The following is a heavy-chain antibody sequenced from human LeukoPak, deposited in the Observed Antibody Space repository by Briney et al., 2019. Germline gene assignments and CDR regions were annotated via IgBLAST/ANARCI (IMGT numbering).Heavy chain of an antibody. CDR1: GFTFSSYA. D-gene: IGHD1-26*01. CDR3: AKDPSGPLSGAYNY. J-gene: IGHJ4*02. V-gene: IGHV3-23*01. CDR2: ISGSGGST. Sequence: PGGSLRLSCAASGFTFSSYAMSWVRQAPGKGLEWVSAISGSGGSTYYADSVKGRFTISRDNSKNTLYLQMNSLRAEDTAVYYCAKDPSGPLSGAYNYWGRGTLVTVSS.